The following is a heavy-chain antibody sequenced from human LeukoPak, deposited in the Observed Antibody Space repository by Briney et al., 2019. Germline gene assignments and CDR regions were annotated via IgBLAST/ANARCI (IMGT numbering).Heavy chain of an antibody. CDR2: ISAYNGNT. J-gene: IGHJ4*02. D-gene: IGHD3-22*01. CDR3: ATISGYDSSGPPFGY. Sequence: ASVKVSCKASGYTFTSYGISWVRQAPGQGLEWMGWISAYNGNTNYAQKLQGRVTMTTDTSTSTAYMELRSLRSDDTAVYYCATISGYDSSGPPFGYWGQGTLVTVSS. V-gene: IGHV1-18*01. CDR1: GYTFTSYG.